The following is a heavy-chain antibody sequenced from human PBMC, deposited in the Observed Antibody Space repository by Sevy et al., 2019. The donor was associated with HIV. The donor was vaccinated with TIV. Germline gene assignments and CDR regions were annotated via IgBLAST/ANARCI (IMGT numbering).Heavy chain of an antibody. CDR2: IKRDGSEK. Sequence: GGSLRLSCAASGFSFSNYWMSWVRQAPGKGLEWEANIKRDGSEKYYVASVKGRFTISRDNAKTSLFLQMNSLRGEDTAVYYCARDCSSASCLWGMDVWGQGTTVTVSS. CDR1: GFSFSNYW. J-gene: IGHJ6*02. D-gene: IGHD2-2*01. V-gene: IGHV3-7*03. CDR3: ARDCSSASCLWGMDV.